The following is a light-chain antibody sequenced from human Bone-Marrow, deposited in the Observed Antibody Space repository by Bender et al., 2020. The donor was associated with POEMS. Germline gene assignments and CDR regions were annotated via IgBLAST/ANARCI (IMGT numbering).Light chain of an antibody. Sequence: QSALTQPPSASGSPGQSVTISCTGTSSDIGYYNYVSWYQHHPGKVPKLLIYGYNNRPSGVPDRFSGSKSGTSASLAIAGLQAEDEADYYCCSYAGSSMYVFGTGTKVTVL. CDR1: SSDIGYYNY. CDR2: GYN. J-gene: IGLJ1*01. V-gene: IGLV2-8*01. CDR3: CSYAGSSMYV.